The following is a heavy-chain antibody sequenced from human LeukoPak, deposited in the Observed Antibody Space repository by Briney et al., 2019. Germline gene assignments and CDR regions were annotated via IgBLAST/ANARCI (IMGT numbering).Heavy chain of an antibody. Sequence: SETLSLTCTVSGGSISSGHYWSWIRQPPGKGLEWIASIYYSGTTHYNPSHQSRVTMSVDTSKNQFSLKLSSVTAADTAVYYCARVNTQGVPSPWGQGILVTVSS. J-gene: IGHJ5*02. CDR1: GGSISSGHY. D-gene: IGHD2-15*01. CDR2: IYYSGTT. V-gene: IGHV4-38-2*02. CDR3: ARVNTQGVPSP.